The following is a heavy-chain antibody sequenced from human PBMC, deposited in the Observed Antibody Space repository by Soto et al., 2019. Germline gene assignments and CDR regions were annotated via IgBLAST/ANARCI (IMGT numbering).Heavy chain of an antibody. J-gene: IGHJ4*02. CDR3: ARFWVSLDY. Sequence: LSLSCAASGFTFSSYAMHWVRQAPGKGLEWVAVISYDGSNKYYADSVKGRFTISRDNSKNTLYLQMNSLRAEDTAVYYCARFWVSLDYWGQGTLVTVSS. D-gene: IGHD3-16*01. CDR1: GFTFSSYA. CDR2: ISYDGSNK. V-gene: IGHV3-30-3*01.